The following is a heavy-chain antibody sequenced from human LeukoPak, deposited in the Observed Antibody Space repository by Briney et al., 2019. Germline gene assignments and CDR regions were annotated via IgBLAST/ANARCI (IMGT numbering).Heavy chain of an antibody. CDR1: GGSISSYY. CDR3: AREGYDFWSGYGYYYGMDV. CDR2: IYTSGST. D-gene: IGHD3-3*01. Sequence: SETLSLTCTVSGGSISSYYWSWIRQPAGKGLEWIGRIYTSGSTNYNPSLKGRVTMSVDTSKNQFSLKLSSVTAADTAVYYCAREGYDFWSGYGYYYGMDVWGQGTTVTVSS. V-gene: IGHV4-4*07. J-gene: IGHJ6*02.